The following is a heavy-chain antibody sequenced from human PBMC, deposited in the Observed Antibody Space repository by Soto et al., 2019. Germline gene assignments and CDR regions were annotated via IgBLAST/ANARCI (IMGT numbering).Heavy chain of an antibody. V-gene: IGHV4-39*01. CDR3: ARHPDYGGNYYYYGMDV. CDR1: GDSIRDSSFY. J-gene: IGHJ6*02. Sequence: QLQLQESGPGLVKPSETLSLTCTSSGDSIRDSSFYWAWIGQTPGKGLEWIGSIYYKGYTKYNPSLESRVTINIDTSRNQFSLRLSSVTAADTAVYFCARHPDYGGNYYYYGMDVWGPGTTVIVSS. D-gene: IGHD4-17*01. CDR2: IYYKGYT.